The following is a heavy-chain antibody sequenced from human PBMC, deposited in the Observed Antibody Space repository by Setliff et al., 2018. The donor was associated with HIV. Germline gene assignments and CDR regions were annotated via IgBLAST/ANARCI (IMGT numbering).Heavy chain of an antibody. D-gene: IGHD3-22*01. CDR2: ISGSGGLT. CDR3: AKGHYSSGDSKQNGFDM. V-gene: IGHV3-23*01. J-gene: IGHJ3*02. CDR1: GFTFSNYA. Sequence: PGGSLRLSCAASGFTFSNYAMNWVRQAPGKGLECVSTISGSGGLTFYADSVKGRFTISRDNSKNTLYLQMNSLRAEDTVVYYCAKGHYSSGDSKQNGFDMWGQGTMVTVSS.